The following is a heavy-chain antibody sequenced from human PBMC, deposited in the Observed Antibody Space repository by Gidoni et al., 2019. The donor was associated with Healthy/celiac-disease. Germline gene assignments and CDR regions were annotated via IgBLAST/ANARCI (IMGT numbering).Heavy chain of an antibody. CDR2: IKQDGSEK. Sequence: EVQLVESGGGLVQPGGSLRLSCAASGFTFSSYWMSWVRQAPGKGLEWVANIKQDGSEKYYVDSVKGRFTISRDNAKNSLYLQMNSLRAEDTAVYYCARPPTTVTTLGAPEYYFDYWGQGTLVTVSS. V-gene: IGHV3-7*01. J-gene: IGHJ4*02. CDR3: ARPPTTVTTLGAPEYYFDY. D-gene: IGHD4-17*01. CDR1: GFTFSSYW.